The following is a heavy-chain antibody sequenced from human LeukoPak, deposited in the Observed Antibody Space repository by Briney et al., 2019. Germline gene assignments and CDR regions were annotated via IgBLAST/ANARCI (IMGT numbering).Heavy chain of an antibody. D-gene: IGHD1-7*01. CDR3: ARVRGLGYNWNYVSY. J-gene: IGHJ4*02. Sequence: SVKVSCKASGGTFSSYAISWVRQAPGQGLEWMGGIIPIFGTANYAQKFQGRVTITADESTSTAYMELSSLRSEDTAVYYCARVRGLGYNWNYVSYWGQGTLVTVSS. V-gene: IGHV1-69*01. CDR1: GGTFSSYA. CDR2: IIPIFGTA.